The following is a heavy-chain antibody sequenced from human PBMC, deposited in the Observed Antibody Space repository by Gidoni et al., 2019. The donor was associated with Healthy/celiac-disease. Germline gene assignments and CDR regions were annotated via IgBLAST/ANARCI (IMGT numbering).Heavy chain of an antibody. CDR2: INPNSVGT. CDR3: ARDRGSQGWFDP. V-gene: IGHV1-2*02. Sequence: QVQLVQSGAEVKKPGASVKVSCQASGYTFTGYYMHWVRQAPGQGLEWMGWINPNSVGTNYAQKFQGRVTMTRDTSISTAYMELSRLRSDDTAVYYCARDRGSQGWFDPWGQGTLVTVSS. D-gene: IGHD3-10*01. CDR1: GYTFTGYY. J-gene: IGHJ5*02.